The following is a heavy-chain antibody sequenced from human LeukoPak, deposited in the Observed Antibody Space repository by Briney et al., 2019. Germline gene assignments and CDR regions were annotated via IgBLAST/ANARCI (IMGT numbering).Heavy chain of an antibody. J-gene: IGHJ4*02. CDR2: ISSASGSI. Sequence: GGSLRLSCVASGFIVSNNYMSWVRQAPGKGLEWVSYISSASGSIYYADSVKGRFTISRDNAKNSLFLQMNSLRAEDTAVYYCARLPAYCSSTSCYYDYWGQGTLVTVS. V-gene: IGHV3-11*04. D-gene: IGHD2-2*01. CDR3: ARLPAYCSSTSCYYDY. CDR1: GFIVSNNY.